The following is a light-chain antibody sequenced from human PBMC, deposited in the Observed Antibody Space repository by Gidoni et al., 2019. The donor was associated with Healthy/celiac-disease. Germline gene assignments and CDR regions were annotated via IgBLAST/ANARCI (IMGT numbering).Light chain of an antibody. J-gene: IGKJ1*01. V-gene: IGKV1-33*01. Sequence: DIQMTQSPSSLSASVGDRVTITCQASQDISNYLNWYQQKPGKAPTLMIYDASNLETGVPSRFSGSGSGKDFTFTISSLQPEDIATYYCQQYDNLPWTFGQGTKVEIK. CDR2: DAS. CDR1: QDISNY. CDR3: QQYDNLPWT.